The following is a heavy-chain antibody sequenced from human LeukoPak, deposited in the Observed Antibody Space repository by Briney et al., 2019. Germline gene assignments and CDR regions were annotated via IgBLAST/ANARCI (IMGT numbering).Heavy chain of an antibody. Sequence: ASVKVSCKASGGTFSNYAISWVRQAPGQGFEWLGGIIPMFGSAKDAQKFQGRVTITTDESTTTAYMDLISLISEDTAVYYCVRRQALRGRHRAFDPWGQGTLVTVSS. D-gene: IGHD6-25*01. J-gene: IGHJ5*02. CDR1: GGTFSNYA. V-gene: IGHV1-69*05. CDR3: VRRQALRGRHRAFDP. CDR2: IIPMFGSA.